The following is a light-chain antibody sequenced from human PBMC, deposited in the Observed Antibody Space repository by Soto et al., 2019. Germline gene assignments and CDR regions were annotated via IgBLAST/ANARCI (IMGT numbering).Light chain of an antibody. V-gene: IGKV3-15*01. CDR3: QQHTNWPPNT. Sequence: ILITMSPDTLEGSQVEIANISCGASQRVYSNLAWYQQRPRQAPRLLLYGASTRATGVPARFSGRGCGTEFTPTTSSLQPADFVVYDCQQHTNWPPNTFGTGTKVDIK. CDR1: QRVYSN. CDR2: GAS. J-gene: IGKJ3*01.